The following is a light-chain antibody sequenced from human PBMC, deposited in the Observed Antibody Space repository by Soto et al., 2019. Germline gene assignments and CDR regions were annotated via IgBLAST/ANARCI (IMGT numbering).Light chain of an antibody. J-gene: IGKJ2*01. CDR3: QQYDNSARYT. CDR1: QTVNSRY. V-gene: IGKV3-20*01. Sequence: EIVLTQPPGTLSLSPGERATLSCRASQTVNSRYLAWYQQKAGQAPRVLIYAASTRATGIPDRFSGSGSGTEFTLTISRLEPEDFAVYYCQQYDNSARYTFGQGTKLEI. CDR2: AAS.